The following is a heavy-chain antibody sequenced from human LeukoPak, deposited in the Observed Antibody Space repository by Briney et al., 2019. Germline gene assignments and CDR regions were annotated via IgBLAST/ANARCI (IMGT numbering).Heavy chain of an antibody. CDR3: ARGIYSSSWYLVDY. CDR1: GYTFSTYA. D-gene: IGHD6-13*01. V-gene: IGHV1-3*01. J-gene: IGHJ4*02. Sequence: ASVKVSCKASGYTFSTYAMHWVRQAPGQRLEWMGWINVGSGNTKYSQKFQGRVTITRDTSARTAYMELSSLRSEDTAVYYCARGIYSSSWYLVDYWGQGTLVTVSS. CDR2: INVGSGNT.